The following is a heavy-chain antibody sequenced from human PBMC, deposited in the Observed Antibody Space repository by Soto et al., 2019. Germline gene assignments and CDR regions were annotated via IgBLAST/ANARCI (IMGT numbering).Heavy chain of an antibody. J-gene: IGHJ4*02. Sequence: EVQLVESGGGLVQPGGSLRLSCAASGFTFSSYDMHWVRQATGKGLEWVSAIGSAGDTYYPGSVKGRFTISRENAKNSLYLQINSLRAEDTAVYYCARVKSSGWYFFDYWGQGTLVTVSS. CDR2: IGSAGDT. V-gene: IGHV3-13*01. CDR3: ARVKSSGWYFFDY. CDR1: GFTFSSYD. D-gene: IGHD6-19*01.